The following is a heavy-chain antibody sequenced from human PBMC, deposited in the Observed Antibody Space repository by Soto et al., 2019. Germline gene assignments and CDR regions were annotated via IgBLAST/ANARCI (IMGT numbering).Heavy chain of an antibody. Sequence: QVQLQESGPGLVKPSQTLSLTCTVSGGSISSGGYYWSWIRQHPGKGLECIGHINYSGRTYYNSSLKSRVSISVDTSKNQFSLQLSSVTAAATAIYYCARDYNRRPVGWFDPWGQGTLVTVSS. D-gene: IGHD3-10*01. CDR1: GGSISSGGYY. V-gene: IGHV4-31*03. CDR3: ARDYNRRPVGWFDP. J-gene: IGHJ5*02. CDR2: INYSGRT.